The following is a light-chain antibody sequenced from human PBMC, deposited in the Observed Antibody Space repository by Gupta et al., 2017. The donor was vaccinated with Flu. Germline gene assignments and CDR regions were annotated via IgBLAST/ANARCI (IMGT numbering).Light chain of an antibody. CDR3: SSYTSSSTTV. J-gene: IGLJ3*02. V-gene: IGLV2-14*01. CDR2: EVS. Sequence: QSALTQPASVSGSPGQSLTISCTGTSSDVGGYNYVSWYQQHPGKAPKLMIYEVSNRPSGVSNRFSGSKSGNTASLTISGLQAEDEADYYCSSYTSSSTTVLGGGTKLTVL. CDR1: SSDVGGYNY.